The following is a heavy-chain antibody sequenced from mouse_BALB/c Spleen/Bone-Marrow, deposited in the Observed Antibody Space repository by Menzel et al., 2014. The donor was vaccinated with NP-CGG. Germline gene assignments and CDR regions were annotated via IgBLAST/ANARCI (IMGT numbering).Heavy chain of an antibody. D-gene: IGHD2-3*01. CDR3: ARDDGYYIRNAMDY. CDR2: ISRGTSTI. CDR1: GFTFSSFG. V-gene: IGHV5-17*02. Sequence: EVQLVESGGGLVQPGGSRKLSCAASGFTFSSFGMHWVRQAPERGLEWVAYISRGTSTIYYADTVKGRFTISRDNPKNTLFLQMTSLRSEDTAIYYCARDDGYYIRNAMDYWGQGTSVTVSS. J-gene: IGHJ4*01.